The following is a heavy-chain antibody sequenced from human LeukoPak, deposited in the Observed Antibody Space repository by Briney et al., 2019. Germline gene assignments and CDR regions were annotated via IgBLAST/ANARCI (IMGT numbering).Heavy chain of an antibody. J-gene: IGHJ4*02. V-gene: IGHV4-59*08. D-gene: IGHD4-17*01. CDR3: ARLHDCGDYGVDY. Sequence: PSESLSLTCTVSGGSISSYYWSWIRQPPGKGLEWIGYIYYSGSTKYNPSLKSRVTISVDTSKNQFYLKLSSVTAADTAVYYCARLHDCGDYGVDYWGQGTLVTVSS. CDR1: GGSISSYY. CDR2: IYYSGST.